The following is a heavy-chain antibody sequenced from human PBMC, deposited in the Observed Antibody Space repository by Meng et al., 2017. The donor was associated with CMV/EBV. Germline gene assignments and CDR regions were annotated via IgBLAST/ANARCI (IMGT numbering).Heavy chain of an antibody. CDR3: ARDLETYYDFWSGLYGMDV. CDR1: GFTFSSYA. Sequence: GGSLRLSCAASGFTFSSYAMNWVRQAPGKGLEWVAVISYDGSNKYYADSVKGRFTISRDNSKNTLYLQMNSLRAEDTAVYYCARDLETYYDFWSGLYGMDVWGQGTTVTVSS. V-gene: IGHV3-30*04. CDR2: ISYDGSNK. D-gene: IGHD3-3*01. J-gene: IGHJ6*02.